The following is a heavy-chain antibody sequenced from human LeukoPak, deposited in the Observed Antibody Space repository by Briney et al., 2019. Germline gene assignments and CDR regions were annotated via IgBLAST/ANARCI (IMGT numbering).Heavy chain of an antibody. V-gene: IGHV4-59*01. J-gene: IGHJ2*01. Sequence: PSETLSLTCTVSGVSISTYSWSWIRQPPGKGLEWIGYISYSGSTSYNPSLRSRVAISVDTSKNQFSLKLSSVTASDTAVYYCATDGNFDLWGRGTLVTVSS. CDR1: GVSISTYS. D-gene: IGHD1-26*01. CDR2: ISYSGST. CDR3: ATDGNFDL.